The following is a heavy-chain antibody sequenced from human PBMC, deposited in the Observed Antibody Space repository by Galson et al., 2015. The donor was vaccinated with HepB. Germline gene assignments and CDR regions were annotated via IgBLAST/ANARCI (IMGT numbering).Heavy chain of an antibody. J-gene: IGHJ4*02. CDR2: IDPSDSYT. V-gene: IGHV5-10-1*01. CDR1: GYSLTSYW. D-gene: IGHD3-9*01. CDR3: ARSGDISTGYYKDHYFDY. Sequence: QSGAEVKKPGESLRISCKGSGYSLTSYWISWVRQMPGKGLEWMGRIDPSDSYTKYSPSFQGHVTISADKSISTAYLQWSSLKASDTAMYYCARSGDISTGYYKDHYFDYWGQGTLVTVSS.